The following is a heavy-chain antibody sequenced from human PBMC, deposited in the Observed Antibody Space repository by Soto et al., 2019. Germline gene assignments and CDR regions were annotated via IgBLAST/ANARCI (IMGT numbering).Heavy chain of an antibody. V-gene: IGHV3-7*03. CDR1: GFTFSAYY. J-gene: IGHJ4*02. D-gene: IGHD1-1*01. CDR2: IKSDVSEQ. Sequence: GGSLRLSCAASGFTFSAYYMTWVRQAPGKGLEWVASIKSDVSEQYYVDSVKGRFTISRDNAKNSLYLQMNSLRAGDTGFYYCSRENWYKDYWGQGTLVTVSS. CDR3: SRENWYKDY.